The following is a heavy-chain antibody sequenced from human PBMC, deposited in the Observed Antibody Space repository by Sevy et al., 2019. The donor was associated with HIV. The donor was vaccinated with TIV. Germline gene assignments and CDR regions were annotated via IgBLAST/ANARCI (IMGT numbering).Heavy chain of an antibody. CDR3: AKRRVQSGLSGGGANYGMDV. D-gene: IGHD2-8*02. Sequence: GGSLRLSCAASGFPFSSYAMSWVRQAPGRGLEWVSTLIGGGRRTYYADSVTGRFIISRDNSRNTLYLKMNSLRAEDTAIYYCAKRRVQSGLSGGGANYGMDVCGRGTTVTVSS. CDR1: GFPFSSYA. V-gene: IGHV3-23*01. J-gene: IGHJ6*02. CDR2: LIGGGRRT.